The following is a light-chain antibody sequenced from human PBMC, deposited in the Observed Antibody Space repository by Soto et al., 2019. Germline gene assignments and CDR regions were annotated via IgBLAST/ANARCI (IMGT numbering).Light chain of an antibody. CDR3: QQSYSTPRT. J-gene: IGKJ4*01. CDR1: QSISSY. V-gene: IGKV1-39*01. CDR2: AAS. Sequence: DIQMPQSPSSLSASVGDRVTITCRASQSISSYLHWYQQKPGKAPKLLIYAASSLQSGVPSRFSGSGSGTDFTLTISSLQPEDFATYYCQQSYSTPRTFGGGTKVEIK.